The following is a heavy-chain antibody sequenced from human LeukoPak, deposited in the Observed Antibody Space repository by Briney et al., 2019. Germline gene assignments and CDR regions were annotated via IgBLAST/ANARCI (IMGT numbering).Heavy chain of an antibody. V-gene: IGHV4-59*01. J-gene: IGHJ5*02. Sequence: KPSETLSLTCTVSGGSISSYYWSWIRQPPGKGLEWIGYIYYSGSTNHNPSLKSRVTISVDTSKNQFSLKLSSVTAADTAVYYCARGNDFWSGSFDPWGQGTLVTVS. CDR1: GGSISSYY. D-gene: IGHD3-3*01. CDR2: IYYSGST. CDR3: ARGNDFWSGSFDP.